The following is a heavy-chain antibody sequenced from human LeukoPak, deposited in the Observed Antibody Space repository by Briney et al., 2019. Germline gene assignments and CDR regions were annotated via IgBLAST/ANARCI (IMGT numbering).Heavy chain of an antibody. J-gene: IGHJ5*02. V-gene: IGHV3-15*07. Sequence: GSLRLSCAASGFNFGNAWMYWVRHAPGKGLELVGRIKSKVDGGAIDYPTPVKARFTMSRDDSRNILYLQMNSLKTEDTARYYCATDTFYMTGFDPWGQGTQVIVSS. CDR3: ATDTFYMTGFDP. D-gene: IGHD2/OR15-2a*01. CDR2: IKSKVDGGAI. CDR1: GFNFGNAW.